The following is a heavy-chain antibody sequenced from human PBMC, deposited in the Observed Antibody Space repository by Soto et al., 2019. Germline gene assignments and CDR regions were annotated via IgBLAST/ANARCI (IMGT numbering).Heavy chain of an antibody. CDR2: IYYSGST. V-gene: IGHV4-59*01. J-gene: IGHJ6*02. D-gene: IGHD6-6*01. CDR3: ARGLAARPSSRGYYYYYGMDV. Sequence: QVQLQESGPGLVKPSETLSLTCTVSGGSISSYYWSWIRQPPGKGLEWIGYIYYSGSTNYNPSLKSRVTISVDTSKNQFSLQLSSVTAADTAVYYCARGLAARPSSRGYYYYYGMDVWGQGTTVTVSS. CDR1: GGSISSYY.